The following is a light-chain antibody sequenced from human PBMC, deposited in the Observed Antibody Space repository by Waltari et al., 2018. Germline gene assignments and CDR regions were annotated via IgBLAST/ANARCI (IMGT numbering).Light chain of an antibody. CDR1: QSVGTS. V-gene: IGKV3-11*01. J-gene: IGKJ1*01. Sequence: EIFLTQSPATLSVSAGERAALSCRASQSVGTSLAWYQHRTGQPPRLLIYDASKRAAGIPARFSGSGSGTDFTLAIDTLAPDDFAVYYCQQRNTWPRTFGQGTKVEI. CDR2: DAS. CDR3: QQRNTWPRT.